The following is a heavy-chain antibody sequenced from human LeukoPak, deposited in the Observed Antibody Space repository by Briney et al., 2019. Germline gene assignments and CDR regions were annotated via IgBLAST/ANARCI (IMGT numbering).Heavy chain of an antibody. CDR2: IYYSGST. J-gene: IGHJ6*03. D-gene: IGHD2-15*01. CDR1: GGSLSSYY. V-gene: IGHV4-59*01. CDR3: ARVSGCSGGSCDSPAYYYYYYMDV. Sequence: PSETLSLTCTVSGGSLSSYYWSWIRQPPGKGLEGIGYIYYSGSTNYNPSLKSRVTISVDTSKKQFSLKLSSVTAADTAVYYCARVSGCSGGSCDSPAYYYYYYMDVWGKGTTVTVSS.